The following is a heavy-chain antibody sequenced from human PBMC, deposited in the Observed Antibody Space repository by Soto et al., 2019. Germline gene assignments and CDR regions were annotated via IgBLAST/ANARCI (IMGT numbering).Heavy chain of an antibody. V-gene: IGHV1-69*12. J-gene: IGHJ5*02. Sequence: QVQLVQSGAEVKKPGSSVKVSCKASGGTFSSYAISWVRQAPGQGLEWMGGIIPIFGTTNYAQKFQGRVTITADESTSTAYMELSSLRSEDTAVYYCAREIPIAAAGTGWFDPWGQGTLVTVSS. D-gene: IGHD6-13*01. CDR3: AREIPIAAAGTGWFDP. CDR2: IIPIFGTT. CDR1: GGTFSSYA.